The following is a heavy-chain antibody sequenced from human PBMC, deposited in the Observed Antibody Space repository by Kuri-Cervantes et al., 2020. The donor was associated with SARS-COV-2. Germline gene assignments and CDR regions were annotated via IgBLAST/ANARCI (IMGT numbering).Heavy chain of an antibody. D-gene: IGHD2-2*01. CDR1: GGSISDYY. J-gene: IGHJ4*02. V-gene: IGHV4-59*01. Sequence: GSLRLSCTVSGGSISDYYWSWIRQPPGKGLEWIGDIYYTGSTSYNPSPKSRVAISVDTSKNQFSLKLTSVTAADTAVYYCARDCSTADCKTFGYYWGRGTLVTVSS. CDR2: IYYTGST. CDR3: ARDCSTADCKTFGYY.